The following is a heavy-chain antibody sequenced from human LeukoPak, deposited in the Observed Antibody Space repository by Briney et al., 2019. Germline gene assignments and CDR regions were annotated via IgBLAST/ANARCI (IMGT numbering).Heavy chain of an antibody. CDR2: INPNSGGK. Sequence: ASVKVSCKASVYTFTGYYMHWVRQAPGQGREWMGRINPNSGGKNYAQKFQGRVTMTRDTSISTAYMELSSLRSDDTAVYYCARYNWNLFYYWGQGTLVTVSS. V-gene: IGHV1-2*06. CDR1: VYTFTGYY. CDR3: ARYNWNLFYY. J-gene: IGHJ4*02. D-gene: IGHD1-20*01.